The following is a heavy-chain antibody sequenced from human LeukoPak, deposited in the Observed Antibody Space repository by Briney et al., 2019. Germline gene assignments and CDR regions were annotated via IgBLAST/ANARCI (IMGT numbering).Heavy chain of an antibody. D-gene: IGHD4-23*01. CDR1: GYTFTSYY. CDR2: INPSGGST. V-gene: IGHV1-46*01. Sequence: ASVKVSCKASGYTFTSYYMHWVRQAPGQGLEWMGIINPSGGSTSYAQKFQGRVTMTRDMSTSTVYMELSSLRSEDTAVYYCARAMTTVVSAYYYYYMDVWGKGTTVTVSS. CDR3: ARAMTTVVSAYYYYYMDV. J-gene: IGHJ6*03.